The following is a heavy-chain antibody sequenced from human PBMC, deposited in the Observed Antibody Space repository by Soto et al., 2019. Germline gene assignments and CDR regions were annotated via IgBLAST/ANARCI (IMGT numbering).Heavy chain of an antibody. Sequence: ASVKVSCKASGYSFTDYHIHWVRQAPGQGLEWLGRINPKSGGTSTAQKFQGWVTMTRDRSISTVYMELTRLRSDDTAVYFCARDSVFELDPAYYYYYYGMDVWGQGTTVTVSS. CDR3: ARDSVFELDPAYYYYYYGMDV. D-gene: IGHD3-3*01. CDR2: INPKSGGT. J-gene: IGHJ6*02. CDR1: GYSFTDYH. V-gene: IGHV1-2*04.